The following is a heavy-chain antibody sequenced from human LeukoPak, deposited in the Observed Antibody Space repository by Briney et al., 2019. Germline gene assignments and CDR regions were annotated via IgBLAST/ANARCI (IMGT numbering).Heavy chain of an antibody. V-gene: IGHV3-21*01. J-gene: IGHJ5*02. CDR1: GFTFSSYS. Sequence: PGGSLRLSCAASGFTFSSYSMNWVRQAPGKGLEWVSSISSSSSYTYYADSVKGRFTISRDNAKNSLYLQMNSLRAEDTAVYYCAPLPYSSGPNWFDPWGQGTLVTVSS. D-gene: IGHD6-19*01. CDR3: APLPYSSGPNWFDP. CDR2: ISSSSSYT.